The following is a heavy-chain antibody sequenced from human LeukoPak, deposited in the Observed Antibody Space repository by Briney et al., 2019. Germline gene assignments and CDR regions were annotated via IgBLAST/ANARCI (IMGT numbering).Heavy chain of an antibody. J-gene: IGHJ3*02. CDR3: TRVPGGSYYRLDI. CDR2: IRSKAYGGTT. CDR1: GFTFSKYW. D-gene: IGHD1-26*01. Sequence: PGGSLRLSCAASGFTFSKYWMLWVRQAPGKGLEWVGFIRSKAYGGTTEYAASVKGRFTISRDDSKSIASLQMNSLKTEDTAVYYCTRVPGGSYYRLDIWGQGTMVTVSS. V-gene: IGHV3-49*04.